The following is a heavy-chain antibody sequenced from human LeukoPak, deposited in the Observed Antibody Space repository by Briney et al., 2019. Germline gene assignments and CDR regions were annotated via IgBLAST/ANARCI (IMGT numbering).Heavy chain of an antibody. CDR3: AVWAAAN. CDR2: INHSGST. Sequence: SETLSLTCAVYGWSFSSYYWSWIRQPPGKGLEWIGEINHSGSTNYNPSLKSRVTISVDTSKNQFSLKLSSVTAEDTAVYYCAVWAAANWGQGTLVTVSS. V-gene: IGHV4-34*01. J-gene: IGHJ4*02. D-gene: IGHD6-13*01. CDR1: GWSFSSYY.